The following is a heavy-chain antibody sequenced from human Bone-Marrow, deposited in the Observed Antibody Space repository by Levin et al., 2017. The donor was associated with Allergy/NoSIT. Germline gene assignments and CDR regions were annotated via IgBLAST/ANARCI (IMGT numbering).Heavy chain of an antibody. CDR3: AKINWEDDFHV. J-gene: IGHJ6*02. CDR1: GFSFSNYR. Sequence: PGGSLRLSCAASGFSFSNYRISWVRQAPGKGLEWVSAVGGSGDGTFFADSVKGRFTISRDTSKNTLYLQMSSLRAEDTAVYYCAKINWEDDFHVWGQGTTVTVSS. D-gene: IGHD7-27*01. CDR2: VGGSGDGT. V-gene: IGHV3-23*01.